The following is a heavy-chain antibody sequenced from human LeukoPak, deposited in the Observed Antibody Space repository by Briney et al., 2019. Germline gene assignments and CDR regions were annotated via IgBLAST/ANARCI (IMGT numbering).Heavy chain of an antibody. J-gene: IGHJ4*02. Sequence: SETLSLTCAVYGGSFSGYYWSWIRQPPGKGLEWIGEINHSGSTNYNPSLKSRVTISVDTSKNQFSLKLSSVTAADTAVYYCAVGYCYGKIDYWGQGTLVTVSS. CDR3: AVGYCYGKIDY. CDR1: GGSFSGYY. D-gene: IGHD5-18*01. CDR2: INHSGST. V-gene: IGHV4-34*01.